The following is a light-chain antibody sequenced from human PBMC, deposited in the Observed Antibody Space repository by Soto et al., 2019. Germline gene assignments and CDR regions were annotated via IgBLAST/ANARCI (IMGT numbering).Light chain of an antibody. Sequence: QSVLAQPASVSGSPGQSITISCTGTSSDFGGYNYVSWYKQHPGKAPKLMIYDVSNRPSGVSNRFSGSKSGNTASLTISGLQAEDEADYYCSSYTSSSTLVVFGTGTKVTVL. CDR3: SSYTSSSTLVV. CDR1: SSDFGGYNY. V-gene: IGLV2-14*01. CDR2: DVS. J-gene: IGLJ1*01.